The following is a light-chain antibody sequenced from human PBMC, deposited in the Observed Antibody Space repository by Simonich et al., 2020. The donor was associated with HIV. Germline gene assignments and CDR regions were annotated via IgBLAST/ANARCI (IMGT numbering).Light chain of an antibody. J-gene: IGLJ2*01. V-gene: IGLV3-10*01. CDR2: DDP. Sequence: SYELTQPPSVSVSPGQTARITCSGDALPKKYAYWYQQKSGQATVLVNLDDPKRPSGIPERCSGSGSGTTATLTISGAQVEDEADYYCYSTENSGNHRLFGGGTKLTVL. CDR1: ALPKKY. CDR3: YSTENSGNHRL.